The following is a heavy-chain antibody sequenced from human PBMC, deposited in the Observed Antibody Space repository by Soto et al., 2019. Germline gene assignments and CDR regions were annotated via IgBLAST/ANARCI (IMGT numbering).Heavy chain of an antibody. J-gene: IGHJ4*02. CDR1: GFTFSTYA. V-gene: IGHV3-23*01. Sequence: EAQLLESGGDLVQPGGSLRLSCAASGFTFSTYAMSWVRQAPGKGLEWVSSVTGSGDTTYYADSVKGRFTISRDNSQNTLSLQMNSLRVEDTAVYYCARPRIGSAGAKLDYWGQGTLVTVSS. D-gene: IGHD1-1*01. CDR3: ARPRIGSAGAKLDY. CDR2: VTGSGDTT.